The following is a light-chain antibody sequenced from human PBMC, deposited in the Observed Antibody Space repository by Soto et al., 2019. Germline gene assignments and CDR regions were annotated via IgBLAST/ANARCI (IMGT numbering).Light chain of an antibody. CDR2: EVS. CDR3: SSYTSSSTPCV. J-gene: IGLJ1*01. CDR1: NSDVGSYIR. Sequence: QSVLTQPPSVSGSPGQSVTISCTGTNSDVGSYIRVSWYQQPPGTAPKLIIYEVSNRPSGVPDRFSGSKSGNTASLTISGLQAEDEADYYCSSYTSSSTPCVFGTGTKVTVL. V-gene: IGLV2-18*02.